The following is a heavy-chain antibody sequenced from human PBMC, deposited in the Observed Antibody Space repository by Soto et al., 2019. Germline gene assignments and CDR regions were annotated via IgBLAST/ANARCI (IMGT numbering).Heavy chain of an antibody. D-gene: IGHD2-2*01. Sequence: GASVTVSCQASGGTFSRYAISWVRQAPGQGLEWMGGIIPIFGTANYAQKFQGRVTITADESTSTAYMELSSLRSEDTAVYYCARRKDIVVVPAAPDYYYYYGMDVWGQGTTVTVSS. CDR2: IIPIFGTA. CDR3: ARRKDIVVVPAAPDYYYYYGMDV. J-gene: IGHJ6*02. CDR1: GGTFSRYA. V-gene: IGHV1-69*13.